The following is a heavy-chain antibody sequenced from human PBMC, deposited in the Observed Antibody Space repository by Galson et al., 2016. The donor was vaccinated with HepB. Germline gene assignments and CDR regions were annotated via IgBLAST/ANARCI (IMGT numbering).Heavy chain of an antibody. CDR2: ISASGDFT. Sequence: SLRLSCAASGFTFRNFAMSWVRRAPGKGLEWVSTISASGDFTYYADTIKGRFTISRDNSNNTLYLQKHNVRGEDTAVYYCAKGKSQGSLVFDCWGQGTQVTVSS. J-gene: IGHJ4*02. V-gene: IGHV3-23*01. D-gene: IGHD6-13*01. CDR3: AKGKSQGSLVFDC. CDR1: GFTFRNFA.